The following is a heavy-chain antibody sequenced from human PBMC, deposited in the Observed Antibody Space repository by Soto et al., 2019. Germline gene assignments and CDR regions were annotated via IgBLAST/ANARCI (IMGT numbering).Heavy chain of an antibody. V-gene: IGHV1-46*01. Sequence: ASVKVSCKASGYTFTSYYMHWVRQAPGQGLEWMGIINPSGGSTSYAQKFQGRVTMNRDTSTSTVYMELSSLRSEDTAVYYCARDRGMYGYYSWGQGTLVTVSS. CDR3: ARDRGMYGYYS. J-gene: IGHJ4*02. D-gene: IGHD3-22*01. CDR1: GYTFTSYY. CDR2: INPSGGST.